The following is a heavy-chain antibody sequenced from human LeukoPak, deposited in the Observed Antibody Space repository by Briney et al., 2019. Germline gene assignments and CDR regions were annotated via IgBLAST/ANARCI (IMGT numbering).Heavy chain of an antibody. D-gene: IGHD6-13*01. CDR3: ASPRAERSTWYAVDY. J-gene: IGHJ4*02. CDR1: GGSISRSNW. Sequence: SETLSLTCTVSGGSISRSNWWSWVRQSPGKGLEWIGEIYDNGSTNYNPSLKSRVTISVDKSKNQFSLKLSSVTAADTAVYYCASPRAERSTWYAVDYWGQGTLVTVSS. CDR2: IYDNGST. V-gene: IGHV4-4*02.